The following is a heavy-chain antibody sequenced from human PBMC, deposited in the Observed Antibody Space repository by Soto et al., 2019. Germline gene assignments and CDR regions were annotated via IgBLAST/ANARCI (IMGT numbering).Heavy chain of an antibody. CDR3: AHLTKRGYYFDY. CDR2: VYWNDAK. D-gene: IGHD4-4*01. V-gene: IGHV2-5*01. CDR1: GFSLSTSQVG. J-gene: IGHJ4*02. Sequence: QITLKEPGPTLVKPTQPLTLTCTFSGFSLSTSQVGVGWIRQPPGKALEWLAHVYWNDAKYYSLSLKTRLTITTDTSQNQVVHTMTNMEHVDTDTYFCAHLTKRGYYFDYWGQGALVT.